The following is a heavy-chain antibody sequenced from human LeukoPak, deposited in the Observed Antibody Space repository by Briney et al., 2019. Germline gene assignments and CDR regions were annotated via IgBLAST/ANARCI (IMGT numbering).Heavy chain of an antibody. CDR3: VYGGGYFQH. Sequence: GGSLRLSCAASGFTFSNYAMSWVRQAPGKGLEWVSAISSSSNNIYYADSVKGRFTISRDNGKNSLYLLMNSLRAEDTAVYYCVYGGGYFQHWGQGTLVTVSS. CDR1: GFTFSNYA. CDR2: ISSSSNNI. D-gene: IGHD4-23*01. V-gene: IGHV3-21*01. J-gene: IGHJ1*01.